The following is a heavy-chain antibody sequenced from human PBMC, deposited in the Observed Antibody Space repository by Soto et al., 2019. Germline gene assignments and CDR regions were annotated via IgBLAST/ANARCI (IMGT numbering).Heavy chain of an antibody. D-gene: IGHD1-26*01. Sequence: EVQLVESGGGLVQPGRSLRLSCVASGFTFGAYGMHWVRQAPGKGLEWVSGISWNSGNIGYADSVKGRFTISRDNAKNFLYLQMNSLRAEDTALYYCAKDINGSPYYYGMDVWGQGTTVTVSS. CDR1: GFTFGAYG. J-gene: IGHJ6*02. V-gene: IGHV3-9*01. CDR2: ISWNSGNI. CDR3: AKDINGSPYYYGMDV.